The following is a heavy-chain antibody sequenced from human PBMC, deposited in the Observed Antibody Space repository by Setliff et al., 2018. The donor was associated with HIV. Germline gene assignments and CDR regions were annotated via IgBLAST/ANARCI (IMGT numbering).Heavy chain of an antibody. Sequence: GESLKISCKASGYNFTNYWIDWVRQMPGKGLEWMGVIYPGDSDTRYSPSFQGQVTISVDKSITTAYLHWRSLKASDTAMYYCARHLPDYQLLSPTFDHWGQGTPVTVPQ. V-gene: IGHV5-51*01. CDR2: IYPGDSDT. J-gene: IGHJ4*02. CDR3: ARHLPDYQLLSPTFDH. CDR1: GYNFTNYW. D-gene: IGHD2-2*01.